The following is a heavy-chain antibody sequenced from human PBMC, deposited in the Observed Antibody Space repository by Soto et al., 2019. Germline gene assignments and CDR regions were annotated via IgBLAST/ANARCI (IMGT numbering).Heavy chain of an antibody. CDR1: GGSISSDDYY. Sequence: QVQLQESGPGLVKPSQTLSLTCTVSGGSISSDDYYWSWIRQPPGKGLEWIGYIYYSGSTYYNPSLKSRLTISLDPSKNQCSLKLSPVTAADPAVYYCARDSTYYFDSSGSAVRAFDIWGQGTMVTVSS. J-gene: IGHJ3*02. CDR2: IYYSGST. V-gene: IGHV4-30-4*01. D-gene: IGHD3-22*01. CDR3: ARDSTYYFDSSGSAVRAFDI.